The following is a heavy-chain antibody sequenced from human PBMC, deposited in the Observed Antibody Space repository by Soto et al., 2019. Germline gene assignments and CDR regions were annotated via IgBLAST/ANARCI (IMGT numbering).Heavy chain of an antibody. J-gene: IGHJ5*02. CDR3: VRSGAACLVRHSWFDT. V-gene: IGHV3-21*01. CDR2: ITTSSAYI. CDR1: GFTFNTYD. Sequence: EVQLVESGGGLVKPGGSLRLSCAASGFTFNTYDMTWVRQAQGKGLEWVSSITTSSAYIYYADSLKGRITITRDNAKNSLFRQMSTLRAEDTSVDYWVRSGAACLVRHSWFDTLGQGTPVTVTS. D-gene: IGHD3-16*01.